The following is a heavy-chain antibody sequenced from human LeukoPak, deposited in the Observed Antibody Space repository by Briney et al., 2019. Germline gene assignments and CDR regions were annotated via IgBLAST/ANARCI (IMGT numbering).Heavy chain of an antibody. CDR3: ARASWNDGLDV. D-gene: IGHD1-1*01. J-gene: IGHJ6*04. CDR2: INPNSGGT. V-gene: IGHV1-2*06. Sequence: ASVKVSCKASGYTFTGYYMHWVRQAPGQGLEWTGRINPNSGGTNYAQKFQGRVTMTRDTSISTAYMELSRLRSDDTAAYYRARASWNDGLDVWGKGTTVTVSS. CDR1: GYTFTGYY.